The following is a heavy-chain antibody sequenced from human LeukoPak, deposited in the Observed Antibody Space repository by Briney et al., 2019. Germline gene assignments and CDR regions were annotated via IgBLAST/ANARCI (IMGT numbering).Heavy chain of an antibody. J-gene: IGHJ4*02. Sequence: TGGSLRLSCAASGFTFSSSGMTWVRQAPGKGLEWVSSISGSRGSTYYADSVKGRFTISRENSKNTVYLQMNSLRVEDTAVYYCAKDQRWELPHYFDYWGQGTQVTVSS. D-gene: IGHD1-26*01. CDR2: ISGSRGST. CDR1: GFTFSSSG. CDR3: AKDQRWELPHYFDY. V-gene: IGHV3-23*01.